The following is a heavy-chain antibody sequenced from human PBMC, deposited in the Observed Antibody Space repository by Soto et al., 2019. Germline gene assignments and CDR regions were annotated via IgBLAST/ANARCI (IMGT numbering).Heavy chain of an antibody. CDR2: ISYDGSDQ. V-gene: IGHV3-30*18. J-gene: IGHJ6*02. Sequence: QVQLVASGGGVVQPGRSLRLSCAASGFTFTNYAIHWVRQAPGKGLEWVAVISYDGSDQYYIDSVKGRFTASRDNSKYTLFLQMTSLRAEDTAVYYCAKEAATTPYSYYYFAMDVWGQGTTVTVS. CDR1: GFTFTNYA. CDR3: AKEAATTPYSYYYFAMDV. D-gene: IGHD1-1*01.